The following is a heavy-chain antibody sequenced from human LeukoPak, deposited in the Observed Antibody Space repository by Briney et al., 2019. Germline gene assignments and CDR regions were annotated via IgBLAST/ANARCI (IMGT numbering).Heavy chain of an antibody. CDR2: IWYDGSNK. D-gene: IGHD1-26*01. CDR3: ARGVGATDFFDY. CDR1: GFTFSSYG. J-gene: IGHJ4*02. Sequence: GSSLRLSCSASGFTFSSYGMHWVRQAPGKGLEWVAVIWYDGSNKYYADSVKGRFTISTDNSKNTLYLQMNRLRAEDTAVYYCARGVGATDFFDYWGQGTLVTVSS. V-gene: IGHV3-33*01.